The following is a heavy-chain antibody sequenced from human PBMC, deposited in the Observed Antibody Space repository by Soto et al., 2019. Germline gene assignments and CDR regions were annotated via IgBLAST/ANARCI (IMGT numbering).Heavy chain of an antibody. J-gene: IGHJ4*02. CDR1: GFTFSDHF. V-gene: IGHV3-72*01. CDR3: TSPQRSSRAGYYY. CDR2: ARHTTGHYMT. D-gene: IGHD6-13*01. Sequence: EVQLVESGGGLVQPGGSLRRSCAASGFTFSDHFMEWVRQAPGKGLEWVGRARHTTGHYMTEYAASVQGRFTISRDESKNSLFLQMSSLQTEDTAVYYCTSPQRSSRAGYYYWGQGTLVTVSS.